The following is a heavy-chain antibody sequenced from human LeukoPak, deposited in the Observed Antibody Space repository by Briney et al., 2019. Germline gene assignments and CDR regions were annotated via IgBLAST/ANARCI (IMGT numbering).Heavy chain of an antibody. CDR2: INGDGSST. CDR1: EFTFSAYW. CDR3: ARDLELTYYDSSGYDY. V-gene: IGHV3-74*01. J-gene: IGHJ4*02. Sequence: GGSLRLSCAASEFTFSAYWMHWVRQVPGKGLVWVSRINGDGSSTSYADSVKDRFTISRDNAKNTLYLQMNSLRAEDTAVYYCARDLELTYYDSSGYDYWGQGTPVTVSS. D-gene: IGHD3-22*01.